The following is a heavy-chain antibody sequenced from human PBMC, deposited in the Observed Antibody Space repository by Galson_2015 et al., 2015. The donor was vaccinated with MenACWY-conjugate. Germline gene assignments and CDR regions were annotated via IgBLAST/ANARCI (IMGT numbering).Heavy chain of an antibody. Sequence: SLRLSCAASGFTFNTYTMNWVRQAPGEGLEWVSSITSGSDSIYYADSVKGRFTVSRDNAENSLYLQMNSLRPEDTAVYYCAREDLAWAFGLDPWGQGTLVTVSS. CDR2: ITSGSDSI. CDR1: GFTFNTYT. CDR3: AREDLAWAFGLDP. J-gene: IGHJ5*02. D-gene: IGHD2/OR15-2a*01. V-gene: IGHV3-21*01.